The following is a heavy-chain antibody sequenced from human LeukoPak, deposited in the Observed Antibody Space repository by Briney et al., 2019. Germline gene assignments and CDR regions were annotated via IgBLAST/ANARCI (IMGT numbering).Heavy chain of an antibody. J-gene: IGHJ5*02. CDR3: ARVCCFFDSGSSPNWFDP. Sequence: PGGSLRLSCAASGFTVSSNYMSWVRQAPGKGLEWVSVIYSGGSTYYADSVKGRFTISRDNSKNTLYLQMNSLRAEDTAVYHCARVCCFFDSGSSPNWFDPWGQGTLVTVSS. D-gene: IGHD3-10*01. CDR2: IYSGGST. CDR1: GFTVSSNY. V-gene: IGHV3-53*01.